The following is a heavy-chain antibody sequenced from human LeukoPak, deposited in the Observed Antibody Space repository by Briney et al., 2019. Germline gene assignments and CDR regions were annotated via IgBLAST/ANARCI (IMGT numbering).Heavy chain of an antibody. J-gene: IGHJ4*02. CDR2: ISGGGTT. Sequence: GGSLRLSCAASGFTFSTYAMNWVRQAPEKGLEWVSGISGGGTTYYADSVKGRFTISRDNSKNTLYLQMNSLRAEDTAVYYCAKDRSGGSRPSYFDYWGQGTPVTVSS. V-gene: IGHV3-23*01. CDR1: GFTFSTYA. D-gene: IGHD2-15*01. CDR3: AKDRSGGSRPSYFDY.